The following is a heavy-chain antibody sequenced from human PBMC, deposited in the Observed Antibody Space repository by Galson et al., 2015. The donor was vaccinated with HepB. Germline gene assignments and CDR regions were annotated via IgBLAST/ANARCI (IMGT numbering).Heavy chain of an antibody. CDR2: IIPIFGTA. D-gene: IGHD6-19*01. Sequence: SVKVSCKASGGTFSSYAISWVRQAPGQGLEWMGGIIPIFGTANYAQKFQGRVAITADESTSTAYMELSSLRSEDTAVYYCARSTRGSRDWYPHFDYWGQGTLVTVSS. CDR1: GGTFSSYA. V-gene: IGHV1-69*13. J-gene: IGHJ4*02. CDR3: ARSTRGSRDWYPHFDY.